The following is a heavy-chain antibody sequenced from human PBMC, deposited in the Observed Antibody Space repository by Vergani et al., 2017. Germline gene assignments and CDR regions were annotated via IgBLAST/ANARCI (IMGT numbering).Heavy chain of an antibody. Sequence: QVQLQQWGAGLLKPSETLSLTCAVYGGSFSDYYWSWIRQPPGKGLEWIGEINHSGNNNYNPSLKSRVTISVDTSKNQFSLKLSSVTAADTAVYYCAREPPIILRPEGDNWYFDLWGRGTLVTVSS. CDR2: INHSGNN. V-gene: IGHV4-34*01. CDR3: AREPPIILRPEGDNWYFDL. CDR1: GGSFSDYY. J-gene: IGHJ2*01. D-gene: IGHD3-3*01.